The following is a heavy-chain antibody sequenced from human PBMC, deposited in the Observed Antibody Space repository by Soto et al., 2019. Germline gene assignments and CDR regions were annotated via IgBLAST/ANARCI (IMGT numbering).Heavy chain of an antibody. D-gene: IGHD6-6*01. V-gene: IGHV3-15*07. CDR2: IKSKTDGGTT. CDR1: GFTFSNAW. CDR3: TMRSSSWDGGMDV. Sequence: GGSLRLSCAASGFTFSNAWMNWVRQAPGKGLEWVGRIKSKTDGGTTDYAAPVKGRFTISRDDSKNTLYLQMNSLKTEDTAVYYCTMRSSSWDGGMDVWGQGTTVTVSS. J-gene: IGHJ6*02.